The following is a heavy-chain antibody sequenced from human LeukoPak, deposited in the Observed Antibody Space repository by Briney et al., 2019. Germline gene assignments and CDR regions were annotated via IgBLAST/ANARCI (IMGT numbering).Heavy chain of an antibody. D-gene: IGHD2-15*01. CDR2: IIPILGIA. J-gene: IGHJ4*02. CDR1: GYTFTGYY. CDR3: VGMRRGYCTGGSCLIFDY. V-gene: IGHV1-69*02. Sequence: GASVKVSCKASGYTFTGYYMHWVRQAPGQGLEWMGRIIPILGIAHYAQKFQGRVTITADKSTSTADMELRSLRSEDTAVYYCVGMRRGYCTGGSCLIFDYWSQGTLVSVSS.